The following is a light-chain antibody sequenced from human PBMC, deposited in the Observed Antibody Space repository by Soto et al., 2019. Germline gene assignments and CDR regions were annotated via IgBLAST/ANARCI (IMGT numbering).Light chain of an antibody. CDR3: QQYNSFSPT. CDR2: KAS. Sequence: DIQMTQSPSTLSASVGDRVTITCRASQSISSWLVWYQQKPGKAPKLLMFKASSLDSGVPSRFSGSGSGTEFTLTISSLQPDDFATYYCQQYNSFSPTFGGGTKVEIK. V-gene: IGKV1-5*03. J-gene: IGKJ4*01. CDR1: QSISSW.